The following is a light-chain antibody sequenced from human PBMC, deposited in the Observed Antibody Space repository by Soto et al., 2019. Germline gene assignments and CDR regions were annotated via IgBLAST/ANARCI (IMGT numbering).Light chain of an antibody. J-gene: IGKJ5*01. CDR1: QSISSSY. Sequence: EIVLIQSPGTLSLSPGERATLSCRASQSISSSYLACYQQKPGQAPRLLIYGAFSRATGIPDRFSGSGSGTDFTLTINRVAPEDFAVYYCQQYVSLPITFGQGTRLEI. V-gene: IGKV3-20*01. CDR2: GAF. CDR3: QQYVSLPIT.